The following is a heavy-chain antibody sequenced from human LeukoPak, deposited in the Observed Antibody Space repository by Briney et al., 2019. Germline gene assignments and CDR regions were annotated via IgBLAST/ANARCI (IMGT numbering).Heavy chain of an antibody. V-gene: IGHV3-9*01. CDR2: ISWNSGSI. D-gene: IGHD3-16*02. Sequence: GGSLRLSCAASGFTFDDYAMHWVRQAPGKGLEWVSGISWNSGSIGYADSVKGRFTISRDNSKNTLYLQMNSLRAEDTAVYYCARDKLRLGELSLDYWGQGTLVTVSS. J-gene: IGHJ4*02. CDR1: GFTFDDYA. CDR3: ARDKLRLGELSLDY.